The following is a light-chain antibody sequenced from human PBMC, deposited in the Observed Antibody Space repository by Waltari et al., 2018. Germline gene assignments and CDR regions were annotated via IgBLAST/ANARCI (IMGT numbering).Light chain of an antibody. CDR2: TNK. Sequence: QSVLTKAPSASGTPGQRVTISCSGGSSTIGNNNVVWYQQLPGTAPKHRVYTNKNRPPAVLDRFSSSRSGTSASLAITGLQSDDEADYYCATWDDRLKRPVFGGGTKLTVL. V-gene: IGLV1-44*01. CDR1: SSTIGNNN. J-gene: IGLJ2*01. CDR3: ATWDDRLKRPV.